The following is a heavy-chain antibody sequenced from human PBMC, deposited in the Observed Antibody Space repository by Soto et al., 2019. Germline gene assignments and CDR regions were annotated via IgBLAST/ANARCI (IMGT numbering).Heavy chain of an antibody. CDR3: ARADSSSYYYYGMDV. V-gene: IGHV1-46*01. D-gene: IGHD6-6*01. Sequence: ASVKVSCKASGYTFTSYYMHWVRQAPGQGLEWMGIINPSGGSTSYAQKFQGRVTMTRDTSTSTVYMELSSLRSEDTAVYYCARADSSSYYYYGMDVWGQGTTVTVSS. CDR1: GYTFTSYY. CDR2: INPSGGST. J-gene: IGHJ6*02.